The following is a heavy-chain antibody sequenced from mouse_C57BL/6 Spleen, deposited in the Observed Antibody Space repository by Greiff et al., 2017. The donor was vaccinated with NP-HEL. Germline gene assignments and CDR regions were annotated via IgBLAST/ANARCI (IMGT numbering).Heavy chain of an antibody. D-gene: IGHD1-1*01. CDR1: GYTFTDYY. V-gene: IGHV1-26*01. CDR2: INPNNGGT. Sequence: DVQLQQSGPELVKPGASVKISCKASGYTFTDYYMNWVKQSHGKSLEWIGDINPNNGGTSYNQKFKGKATLTVDKSTSTAYMELRSLTSEDSAVYYCARGDYYGSGPFAYWGQGTLVTVSA. J-gene: IGHJ3*01. CDR3: ARGDYYGSGPFAY.